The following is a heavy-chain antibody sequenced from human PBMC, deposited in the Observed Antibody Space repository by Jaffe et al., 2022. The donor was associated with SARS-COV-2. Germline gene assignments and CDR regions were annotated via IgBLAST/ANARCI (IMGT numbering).Heavy chain of an antibody. J-gene: IGHJ4*02. CDR3: TKDWHPSGSSFGSDH. CDR2: INSNGDST. Sequence: EVQLLESGGGLVQPGGSLRLSCAASGFSFNTYAMTWVRQAPGKGLEWVSVINSNGDSTFYAESVRGRFTIFRDNSKNTLYLQLSGLREEDTAVYYCTKDWHPSGSSFGSDHWGQGTLVRVSS. CDR1: GFSFNTYA. V-gene: IGHV3-23*01. D-gene: IGHD3-3*01.